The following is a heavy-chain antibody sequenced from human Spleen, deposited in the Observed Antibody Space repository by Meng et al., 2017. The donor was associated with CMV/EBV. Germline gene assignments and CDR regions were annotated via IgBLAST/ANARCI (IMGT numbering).Heavy chain of an antibody. CDR3: ARFEGYCSTSSCYMGYYDH. D-gene: IGHD2-2*01. Sequence: GESLKISCKASGYSFTNYWIGWVRQKPGKGLECMGVVFPADSDTKYSPSFQGQVTISADKSTTTAYLQWSSLKASDTAIYYCARFEGYCSTSSCYMGYYDHWGQGTLVTVSS. J-gene: IGHJ4*02. V-gene: IGHV5-51*01. CDR2: VFPADSDT. CDR1: GYSFTNYW.